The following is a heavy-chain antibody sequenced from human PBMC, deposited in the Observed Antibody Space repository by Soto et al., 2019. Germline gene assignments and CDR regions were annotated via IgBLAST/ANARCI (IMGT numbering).Heavy chain of an antibody. CDR3: ARGRGTQGIFGVVIIEHYYYYGMDV. J-gene: IGHJ6*02. D-gene: IGHD3-3*01. Sequence: KPSETLSLTCAVYGGSFSGYYWSWIRQPPGKGLEWIGEINHSGSTNHNPSLRSRVTISVDTSKNQFSLKLSSVTAADTAVYYCARGRGTQGIFGVVIIEHYYYYGMDVWGQGTTVTVSS. CDR1: GGSFSGYY. CDR2: INHSGST. V-gene: IGHV4-34*01.